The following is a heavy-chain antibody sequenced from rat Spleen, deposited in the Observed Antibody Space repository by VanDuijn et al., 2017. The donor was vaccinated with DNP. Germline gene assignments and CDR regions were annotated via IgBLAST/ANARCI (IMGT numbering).Heavy chain of an antibody. CDR3: ARPDY. CDR1: GFTFSHYY. J-gene: IGHJ2*01. V-gene: IGHV5-7*01. Sequence: EVQLVESGGGLVQPGRSMKLSCAASGFTFSHYYMAWVRQAPTKGLEWVAYINYDGSSTSYRDSVKGRFTISRDNAKSNLYLQIDSLRSEDTATYYCARPDYWGQGVMVTVSS. CDR2: INYDGSST.